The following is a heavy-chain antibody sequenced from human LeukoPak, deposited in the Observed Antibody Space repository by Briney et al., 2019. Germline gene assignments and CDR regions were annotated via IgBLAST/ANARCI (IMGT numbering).Heavy chain of an antibody. Sequence: GGSLRLSCAASGFTFSSYEMNWVRQAPGEGLEWVSYISSSGSTIYYADSVKGRFTISRDNAKNSLYLQMNSLRAEDTAVYYCARGVVVVPAGFDYWGQGTLVTVSS. CDR3: ARGVVVVPAGFDY. J-gene: IGHJ4*02. CDR2: ISSSGSTI. D-gene: IGHD2-2*01. V-gene: IGHV3-48*03. CDR1: GFTFSSYE.